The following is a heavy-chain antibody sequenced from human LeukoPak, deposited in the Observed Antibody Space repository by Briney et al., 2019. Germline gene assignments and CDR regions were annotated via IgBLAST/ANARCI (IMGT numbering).Heavy chain of an antibody. CDR1: GGSISSSSYY. D-gene: IGHD3-16*02. Sequence: SKTLSLTCTVSGGSISSSSYYWGWIRQPPGKGLEWIGSIYYSGSTYYNPSLKSRVTISVDTSKNQFSLKLSSVTAADTAVYYCARQRRSLLSPFDYWGQGTLVTVSS. J-gene: IGHJ4*02. CDR3: ARQRRSLLSPFDY. CDR2: IYYSGST. V-gene: IGHV4-39*01.